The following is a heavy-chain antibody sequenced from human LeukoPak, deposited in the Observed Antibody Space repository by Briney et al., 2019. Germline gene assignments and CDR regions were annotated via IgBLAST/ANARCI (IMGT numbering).Heavy chain of an antibody. J-gene: IGHJ6*02. CDR1: GYTFTSYD. CDR3: AREKDSPYYYYYGMDV. V-gene: IGHV1-8*01. CDR2: MNPNSGNT. Sequence: ASVKVSCKASGYTFTSYDINWVRQATGQGLEWMGWMNPNSGNTGYARKFQGRVTMTRNTSTSTAYMELSSLRSEDTAVYYCAREKDSPYYYYYGMDVWGQGTTVTVSS. D-gene: IGHD2-15*01.